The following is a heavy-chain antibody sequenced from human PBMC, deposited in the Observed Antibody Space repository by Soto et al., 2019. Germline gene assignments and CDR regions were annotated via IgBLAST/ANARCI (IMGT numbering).Heavy chain of an antibody. D-gene: IGHD5-18*01. V-gene: IGHV1-18*04. CDR2: ISAYNGNT. CDR1: CYTSTTYG. CDR3: ARYRYTAMVSINWFDP. J-gene: IGHJ5*02. Sequence: VQFSSKASCYTSTTYGISWFLDAPRRGLEWMGWISAYNGNTNYAQKLHGRVTMTTDTSTSTDYMELRSLRTDDTAVYYCARYRYTAMVSINWFDPWGQGTLVTVSS.